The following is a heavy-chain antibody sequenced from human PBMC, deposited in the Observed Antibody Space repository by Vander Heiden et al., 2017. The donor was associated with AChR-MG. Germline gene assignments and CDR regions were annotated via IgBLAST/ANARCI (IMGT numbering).Heavy chain of an antibody. J-gene: IGHJ4*02. CDR3: VKGGYSRAFDW. D-gene: IGHD5-18*01. V-gene: IGHV3-23*01. CDR2: ISGSGGNI. CDR1: GFTFSSYA. Sequence: EMQLLESGGDLVQPGGSLRLSCEASGFTFSSYAMAWVRQAPGKGLEWVSGISGSGGNIQYADSVKGRFTISRANFKNTLFLQMNSLTVGDTALYYCVKGGYSRAFDWWGQGTQVTVSP.